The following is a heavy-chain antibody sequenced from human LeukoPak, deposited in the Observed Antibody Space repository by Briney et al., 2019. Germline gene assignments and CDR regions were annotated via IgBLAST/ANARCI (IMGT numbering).Heavy chain of an antibody. Sequence: GGSLRLSCAASGFTFSSYAMSWVRQAPGKGLEWVSAISGSGDSTYYGDSVKGRFTISRDNSKNTLYLQMNSLRAEDTAVYYCAKTRPLDSSSWSHGDYWGQGTLVTASS. J-gene: IGHJ4*02. CDR3: AKTRPLDSSSWSHGDY. D-gene: IGHD6-13*01. V-gene: IGHV3-23*01. CDR2: ISGSGDST. CDR1: GFTFSSYA.